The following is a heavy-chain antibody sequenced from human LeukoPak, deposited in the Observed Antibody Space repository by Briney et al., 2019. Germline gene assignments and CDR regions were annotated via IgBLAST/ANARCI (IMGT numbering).Heavy chain of an antibody. CDR3: ATGYYDILTGYYTPYFDY. CDR2: FDPEDGET. Sequence: LGASVKVSCKVSGYTLTELSMHWVRQAPGKGLEWMGGFDPEDGETTYAQKFQGRVTMTEDTSTDTAYMELSSLRSEDTAVYYCATGYYDILTGYYTPYFDYWGQGTLVTVSS. J-gene: IGHJ4*02. CDR1: GYTLTELS. D-gene: IGHD3-9*01. V-gene: IGHV1-24*01.